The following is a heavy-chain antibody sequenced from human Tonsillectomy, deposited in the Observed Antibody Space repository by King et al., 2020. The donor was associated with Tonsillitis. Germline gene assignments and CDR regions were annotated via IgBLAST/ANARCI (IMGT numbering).Heavy chain of an antibody. CDR1: GYSVSSGYY. V-gene: IGHV4-38-2*02. D-gene: IGHD1-26*01. Sequence: QLQESGPGLVKPSETLSLTCSVSGYSVSSGYYWAWIRQPPGKGLEWIGSIYHSGSTYYNPSLKSRVTISVDTSKNQFSLKLNAVTAADTAVYYCAKDQAVGIVGKPWAFDIWGQGTVVTVSS. CDR2: IYHSGST. CDR3: AKDQAVGIVGKPWAFDI. J-gene: IGHJ3*02.